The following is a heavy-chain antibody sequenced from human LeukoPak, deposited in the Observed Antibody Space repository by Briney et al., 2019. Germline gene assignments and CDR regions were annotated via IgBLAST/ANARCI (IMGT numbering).Heavy chain of an antibody. CDR2: IYYNGNT. D-gene: IGHD3-22*01. CDR1: GGSISSYY. Sequence: SETLSLTCTVSGGSISSYYWSWIRQPPGKGLEWIGYIYYNGNTNYNSSLKSRVSFSVDTSKNQFSLKLTSVTTVDTAVYYCARYYDSRTLDYWGQGTLVTVSS. V-gene: IGHV4-59*01. J-gene: IGHJ4*02. CDR3: ARYYDSRTLDY.